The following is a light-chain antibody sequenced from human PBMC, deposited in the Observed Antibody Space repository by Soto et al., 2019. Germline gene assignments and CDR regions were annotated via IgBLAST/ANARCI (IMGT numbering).Light chain of an antibody. CDR1: SSDVGGYNF. V-gene: IGLV2-14*01. CDR3: SSYTSNRSPVV. CDR2: EVT. Sequence: QSVLTQPASVSGSPGQSITISCTGTSSDVGGYNFVSWYQQHPGKAPKLMIYEVTNRPSGVSTRFSGSRSGNTASLTISGLQAEDEADYYCSSYTSNRSPVVFGGGTKVTVL. J-gene: IGLJ2*01.